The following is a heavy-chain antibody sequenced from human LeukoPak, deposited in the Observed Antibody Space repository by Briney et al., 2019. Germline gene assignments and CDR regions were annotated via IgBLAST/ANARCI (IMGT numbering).Heavy chain of an antibody. CDR2: IIPIFGTA. J-gene: IGHJ4*02. Sequence: ASVKVSCKASGGTFSSYAISWVRQAPGQGLEWMGGIIPIFGTANYAQKSQGRVTITTDESTSTAYMELSSLRSEDTAVYYCARGDDYSNYLCGNYWGQGTLVTVSS. CDR3: ARGDDYSNYLCGNY. D-gene: IGHD4-11*01. V-gene: IGHV1-69*05. CDR1: GGTFSSYA.